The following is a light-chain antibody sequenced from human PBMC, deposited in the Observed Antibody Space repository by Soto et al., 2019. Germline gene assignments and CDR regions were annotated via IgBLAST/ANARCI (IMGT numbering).Light chain of an antibody. CDR1: KSAGKY. CDR2: DTS. CDR3: QQCSNWPT. Sequence: EIVLTQSPATLSLSPGDRATLSCRASKSAGKYVAWYQQKPGQLPRLLIYDTSTRATGVPARFSASGSGTDFTLTISTLEPEDSVVYFCQQCSNWPTFGGGTKVEIK. J-gene: IGKJ4*01. V-gene: IGKV3-11*01.